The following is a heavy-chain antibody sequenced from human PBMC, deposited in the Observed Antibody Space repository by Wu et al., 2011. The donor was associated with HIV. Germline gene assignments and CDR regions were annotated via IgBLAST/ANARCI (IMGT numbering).Heavy chain of an antibody. CDR2: IIPIFGTE. CDR1: GGTFSSYA. Sequence: EVKKPGSSVKVSCKASGGTFSSYAISWVRQAPGQGLEWMGGIIPIFGTENYAQKFQGRVTITTDESTRTAYMELSSLRSEDTAVYYCARDVDGSGYVNAFDIWGQGTMVTVSS. D-gene: IGHD3-22*01. V-gene: IGHV1-69*05. J-gene: IGHJ3*02. CDR3: ARDVDGSGYVNAFDI.